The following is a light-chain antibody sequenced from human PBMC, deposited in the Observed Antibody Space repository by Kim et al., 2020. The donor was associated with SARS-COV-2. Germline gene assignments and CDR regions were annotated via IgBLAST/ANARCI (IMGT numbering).Light chain of an antibody. V-gene: IGLV2-14*03. CDR1: RSDIGGYKY. CDR3: TSYTIRRPNWV. J-gene: IGLJ3*02. CDR2: DVP. Sequence: QSLTLSCTGTRSDIGGYKYLSWYQPHPGKAPKLIIYDVPERPSGISNRFSGAKSGNTASLTISGLQAEDEADYYCTSYTIRRPNWVFGGGTQLTVL.